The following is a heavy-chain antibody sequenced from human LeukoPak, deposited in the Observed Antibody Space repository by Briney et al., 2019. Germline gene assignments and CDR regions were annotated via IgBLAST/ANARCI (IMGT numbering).Heavy chain of an antibody. Sequence: SETLSLTCTVSGGSISGYYWSWIRQPPGKGLEWIGYAYYTGSTKYNPSLKSRLTISVDTSKNEFSLNLTSVTAADTAVYYCARLTTSGYSNSWGRGTLVSVSS. J-gene: IGHJ4*02. D-gene: IGHD3-9*01. CDR3: ARLTTSGYSNS. CDR2: AYYTGST. V-gene: IGHV4-59*08. CDR1: GGSISGYY.